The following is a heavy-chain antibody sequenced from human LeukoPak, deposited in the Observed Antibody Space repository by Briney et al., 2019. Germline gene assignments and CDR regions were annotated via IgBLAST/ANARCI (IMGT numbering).Heavy chain of an antibody. D-gene: IGHD1-26*01. J-gene: IGHJ3*02. CDR1: GFTFSNYW. CDR3: ATSGRIKRDAFDI. CDR2: INPDGSNT. V-gene: IGHV3-74*01. Sequence: GGSLRLSCAASGFTFSNYWMHWVRQDPGKGLVWVSYINPDGSNTNYADSVKGRFTISRDNAKNALYLQMNSLRAEDTAVYYCATSGRIKRDAFDIWGQGTMVTVSS.